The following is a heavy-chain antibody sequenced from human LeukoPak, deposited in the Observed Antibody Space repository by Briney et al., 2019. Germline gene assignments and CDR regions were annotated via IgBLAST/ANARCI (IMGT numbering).Heavy chain of an antibody. CDR2: IYTSGST. CDR3: ARERSLSSDY. J-gene: IGHJ4*02. CDR1: GGSINSGSYY. D-gene: IGHD5-24*01. V-gene: IGHV4-61*02. Sequence: SQTLSLTCTVSGGSINSGSYYWNWIRQPAGKGLEWIGRIYTSGSTNYNPSLKSRVTMSVDTSKNQCSLKLTSVTAADTAVYYCARERSLSSDYWGQGILVTVSP.